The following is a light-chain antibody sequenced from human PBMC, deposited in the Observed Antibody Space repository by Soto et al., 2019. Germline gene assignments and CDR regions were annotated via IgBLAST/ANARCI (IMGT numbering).Light chain of an antibody. V-gene: IGKV3-15*01. CDR3: QHYNYWPYT. J-gene: IGKJ2*01. CDR1: QTIDNT. CDR2: DAS. Sequence: EIVMAPSPATLSLSPVERAPLSCRASQTIDNTLAWYQRKPGQAPRLLIYDASTRATGVPARFSGSGSGTDFTLTISSLQSEDFAVYYCQHYNYWPYTFGQGTKVDIK.